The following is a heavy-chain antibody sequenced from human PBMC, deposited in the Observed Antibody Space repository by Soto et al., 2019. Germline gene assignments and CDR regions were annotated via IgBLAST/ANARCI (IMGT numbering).Heavy chain of an antibody. J-gene: IGHJ5*02. D-gene: IGHD2-15*01. CDR3: ARGCSGGSCYSIAVAGTGGDWVDP. Sequence: VQLVESGGGLVQPGGSLRLSCAASGFTFSSYSMNWVRQAPGKGLEWVSSISSSSSYIYYADSVKGRFTISRDNAQNSLYRQKKGLRAEDTAVYYCARGCSGGSCYSIAVAGTGGDWVDPWGQGTLVTVSS. CDR1: GFTFSSYS. CDR2: ISSSSSYI. V-gene: IGHV3-21*01.